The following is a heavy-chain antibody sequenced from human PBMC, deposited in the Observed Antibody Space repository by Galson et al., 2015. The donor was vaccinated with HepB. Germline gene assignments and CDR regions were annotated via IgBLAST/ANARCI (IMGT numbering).Heavy chain of an antibody. CDR3: ARNSMVRGVIITEDV. V-gene: IGHV5-51*01. J-gene: IGHJ4*02. Sequence: QSGAEVKKPGESLKISCKGSGYSFTSYWIGWVRQMPGKGLEWMGIIYPGDSDTRYSPSFQGQVTISADKSISTAYLQWSSLKASDTAMYYCARNSMVRGVIITEDVWGQGTLVTVSS. D-gene: IGHD3-10*01. CDR2: IYPGDSDT. CDR1: GYSFTSYW.